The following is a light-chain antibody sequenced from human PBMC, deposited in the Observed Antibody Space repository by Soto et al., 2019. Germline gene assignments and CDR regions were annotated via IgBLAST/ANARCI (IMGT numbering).Light chain of an antibody. CDR3: RQSYCSSLKYT. CDR1: QSISNS. J-gene: IGKJ2*01. CDR2: AAS. V-gene: IGKV1-39*01. Sequence: DIQMTQSPSSLSASVGDRVTITCRASQSISNSLNWYQQKPGKAPKLLIFAASNLPSGVPSRFSCSGSGTEFTLNSSSLQPEDFGTYYCRQSYCSSLKYTFGQGTMLEIK.